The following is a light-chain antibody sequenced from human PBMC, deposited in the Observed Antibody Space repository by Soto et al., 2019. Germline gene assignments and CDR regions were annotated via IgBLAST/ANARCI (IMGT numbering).Light chain of an antibody. V-gene: IGKV3-11*01. CDR2: DAS. CDR1: QSVSSY. CDR3: QQRRYWPVT. Sequence: EIVLTQSPAILSMSPGERATLSCRASQSVSSYFAWYQQKPGQAPRLLIYDASNRATGVPARFSGSGSGTDFHLTISSREPEDFAVYYCQQRRYWPVTFGQGTKVEIK. J-gene: IGKJ1*01.